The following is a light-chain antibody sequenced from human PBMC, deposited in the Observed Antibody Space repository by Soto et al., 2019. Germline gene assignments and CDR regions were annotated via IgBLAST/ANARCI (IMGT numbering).Light chain of an antibody. CDR2: RNN. V-gene: IGLV1-47*01. CDR1: SSNIGSNY. Sequence: QSVLTQPPSASGTPGQRVTISCSGSSSNIGSNYVFWYQQLPGTTATLLIYRNNQRPSGVPARFSGSKSGTSASLAISGLRDEEEADYYCAAWDDSLSGRVFGGGTKLTVL. CDR3: AAWDDSLSGRV. J-gene: IGLJ3*02.